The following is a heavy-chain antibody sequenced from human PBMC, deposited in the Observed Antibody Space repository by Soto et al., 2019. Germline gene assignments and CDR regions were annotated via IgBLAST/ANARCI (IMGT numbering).Heavy chain of an antibody. CDR1: GFTFSDYC. CDR2: ISSSRNYT. D-gene: IGHD3-16*02. V-gene: IGHV3-11*05. CDR3: ARDPPLSNY. J-gene: IGHJ4*02. Sequence: GGSLRLSCAASGFTFSDYCMSWIRQAPGKGLEWLSYISSSRNYTIYADSVKGRFTISRDNAKNSLYLQMVSLRAEDTAVYYCARDPPLSNYWGQGTLVTVS.